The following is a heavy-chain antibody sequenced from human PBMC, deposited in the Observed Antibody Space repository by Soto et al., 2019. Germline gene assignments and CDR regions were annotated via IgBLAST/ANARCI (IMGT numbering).Heavy chain of an antibody. Sequence: QVQLVESGGGVVQPGRSLRLSCAASGFTFSSYGMHWVRQAPGKGLEWVAFISYDGSNKYYADSVKGRFTISRDNSKNTLYLQMNSLRAEDTAVYYCAKDHGFGELFLDYWGQGTLVTVSS. CDR2: ISYDGSNK. J-gene: IGHJ4*02. CDR1: GFTFSSYG. V-gene: IGHV3-30*18. D-gene: IGHD3-10*01. CDR3: AKDHGFGELFLDY.